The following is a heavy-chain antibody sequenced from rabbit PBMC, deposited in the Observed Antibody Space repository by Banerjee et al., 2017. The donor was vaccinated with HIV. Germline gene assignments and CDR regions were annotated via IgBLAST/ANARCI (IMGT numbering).Heavy chain of an antibody. V-gene: IGHV1S45*01. Sequence: QEQLGESGGGLVKPEGSLIVTCKASGFSIRGYAMPWVRQAPGKGLEWIGCIYTDSGSTYYANWAKGRFTISETSSTTVTLRMTSLTAADTATHFCARGGSAAAFNLWGPGTLVTVS. CDR1: GFSIRGYA. J-gene: IGHJ4*01. CDR3: ARGGSAAAFNL. D-gene: IGHD4-2*01. CDR2: IYTDSGST.